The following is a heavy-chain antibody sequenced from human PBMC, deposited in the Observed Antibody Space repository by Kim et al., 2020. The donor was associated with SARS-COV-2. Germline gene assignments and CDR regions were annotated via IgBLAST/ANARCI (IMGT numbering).Heavy chain of an antibody. J-gene: IGHJ6*02. CDR2: FGPEDGET. CDR3: ATAFSITGTNAVFYYYYGMDV. CDR1: GYTLTELS. Sequence: ASVKVSCKVSGYTLTELSMHWVRQAPGKGLEWMGGFGPEDGETIYAQKFQGRVTMTEDTSTDTAYMELSSLRSEDTAVYYCATAFSITGTNAVFYYYYGMDVWGQGTTVTVSS. V-gene: IGHV1-24*01. D-gene: IGHD1-20*01.